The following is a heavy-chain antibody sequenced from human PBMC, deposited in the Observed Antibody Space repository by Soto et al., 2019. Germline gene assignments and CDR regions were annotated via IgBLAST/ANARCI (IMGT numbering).Heavy chain of an antibody. J-gene: IGHJ4*02. Sequence: SETLSLTXAVSGGSISSGGYSWSWIRQPPGKGLEWIGYIYHSGSTYYNPSLKSRVTISVDRSKNQFSLKLSSVTAADTAVYYCARVSYYDSSGFFDYWGQGTLVTVSS. CDR2: IYHSGST. D-gene: IGHD3-22*01. CDR1: GGSISSGGYS. V-gene: IGHV4-30-2*01. CDR3: ARVSYYDSSGFFDY.